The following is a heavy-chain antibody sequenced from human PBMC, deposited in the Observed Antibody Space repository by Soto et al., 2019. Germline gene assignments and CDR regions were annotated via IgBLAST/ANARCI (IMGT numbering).Heavy chain of an antibody. CDR2: IWYDGSNK. CDR3: ARGDCTGAYCYSWPFNYGVDV. J-gene: IGHJ6*02. V-gene: IGHV3-33*08. Sequence: QVQLVESGGGVVQPGGSLRLSCTTSGFTFNTYGMYWVRQAPGKGREWVAIIWYDGSNKYYGDSVKARFTISRDNSKNTLYLQMNSLRAEDTALYYCARGDCTGAYCYSWPFNYGVDVWGQGTTVTVSS. D-gene: IGHD2-15*01. CDR1: GFTFNTYG.